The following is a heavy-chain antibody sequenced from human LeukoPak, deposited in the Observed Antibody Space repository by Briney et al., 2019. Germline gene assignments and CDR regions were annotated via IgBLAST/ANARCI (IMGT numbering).Heavy chain of an antibody. D-gene: IGHD6-19*01. Sequence: GASVKVSCKASGGTFSSYAISWVRQAPGQGLEWMGGIIPIFGTANYAQKFQGRVTITADESTSTAYMELSRLRSDDTAVYYCARSFTDQKALAVAGTDWYFDLWGRGTLVTVSS. CDR3: ARSFTDQKALAVAGTDWYFDL. CDR2: IIPIFGTA. V-gene: IGHV1-69*01. CDR1: GGTFSSYA. J-gene: IGHJ2*01.